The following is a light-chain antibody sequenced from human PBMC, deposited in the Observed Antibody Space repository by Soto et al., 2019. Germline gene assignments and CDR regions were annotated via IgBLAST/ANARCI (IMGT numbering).Light chain of an antibody. CDR2: DAS. CDR1: ESVNRY. Sequence: VVTQSPATLSLSPGERATLSCTTSESVNRYLAWYQQKPGQVPRLLIYDASTRAAGVPDRFSGSGFRTHFTLTISSLEPEDFAVYYCQQRVSCPLTFGGGTTVEIK. V-gene: IGKV3-11*01. J-gene: IGKJ4*01. CDR3: QQRVSCPLT.